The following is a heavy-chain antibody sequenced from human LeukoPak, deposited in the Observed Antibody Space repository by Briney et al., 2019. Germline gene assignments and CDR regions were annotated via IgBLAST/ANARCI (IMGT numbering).Heavy chain of an antibody. J-gene: IGHJ4*02. Sequence: GGSLRLSCAASGFTFSSYAMSWVRQAPGEGLEWVSAISGSGGSTYYADSVKGRFTISRDNSKNTLYLQMNSLRAEDTAVYYCAKAADFSPFDWLLSGFDYWGQGTLVTVSS. V-gene: IGHV3-23*01. D-gene: IGHD3-9*01. CDR3: AKAADFSPFDWLLSGFDY. CDR1: GFTFSSYA. CDR2: ISGSGGST.